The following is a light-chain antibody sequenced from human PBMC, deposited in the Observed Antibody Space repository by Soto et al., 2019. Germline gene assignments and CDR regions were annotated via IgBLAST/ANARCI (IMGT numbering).Light chain of an antibody. CDR2: EVS. Sequence: QSALTQPAPVSGSPGQSITISCTGSSSDIGGYNFVSWYQQYPGKAPKLMICEVSNRPSGVSDRFSGSKSGNTASLSISGLQAEDEANYYCSSYTSANTWVFGGGTKLTVL. V-gene: IGLV2-14*01. CDR1: SSDIGGYNF. J-gene: IGLJ3*02. CDR3: SSYTSANTWV.